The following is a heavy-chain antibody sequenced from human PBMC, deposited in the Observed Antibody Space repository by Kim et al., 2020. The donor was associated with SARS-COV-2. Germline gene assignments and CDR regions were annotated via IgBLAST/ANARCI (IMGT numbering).Heavy chain of an antibody. CDR3: ARDSYSYGYFDY. Sequence: GGSLRLSCAASGFTFSSYEMNWVRQAPGKGLEWVSYISSSGSTIYYADSVKGRFTISRDNAKNSLYLQMNSLRAEDTAVYYCARDSYSYGYFDYWGQGTLVTVSS. CDR2: ISSSGSTI. J-gene: IGHJ4*02. V-gene: IGHV3-48*03. D-gene: IGHD5-18*01. CDR1: GFTFSSYE.